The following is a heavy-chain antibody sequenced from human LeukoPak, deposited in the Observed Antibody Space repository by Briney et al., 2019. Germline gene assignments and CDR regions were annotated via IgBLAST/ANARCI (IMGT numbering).Heavy chain of an antibody. J-gene: IGHJ4*02. Sequence: GGSLRLSCAASGFTFNKFAMNWVRQAPGKGLEWVSAISSGGSSTYYPDSVKGRFTISRDNSKDTLYLQMNSLRAEDTAVYYCAKDLGSSYTSGWYEWVYWGQGTLVTVSS. CDR2: ISSGGSST. CDR3: AKDLGSSYTSGWYEWVY. V-gene: IGHV3-23*01. D-gene: IGHD6-19*01. CDR1: GFTFNKFA.